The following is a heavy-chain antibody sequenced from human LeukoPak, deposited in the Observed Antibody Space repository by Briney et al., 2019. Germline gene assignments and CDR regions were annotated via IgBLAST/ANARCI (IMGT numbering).Heavy chain of an antibody. CDR3: TKDPNGDYVGAFDF. Sequence: GGSLRLSCAASTFAFSSYAMTWVRQAPGKGLEWVSSITGSGAGTSYADSVKGRFTVSRDNSKNTLYLQMNSLGAEDTAVYYCTKDPNGDYVGAFDFWDQGTLVIVSS. D-gene: IGHD4-17*01. CDR2: ITGSGAGT. V-gene: IGHV3-23*01. CDR1: TFAFSSYA. J-gene: IGHJ3*01.